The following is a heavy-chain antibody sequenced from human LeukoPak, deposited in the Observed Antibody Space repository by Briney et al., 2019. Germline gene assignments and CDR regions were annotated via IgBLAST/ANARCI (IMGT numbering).Heavy chain of an antibody. CDR1: GYTFTGYY. V-gene: IGHV1-2*02. Sequence: ASVKVSCKASGYTFTGYYMHWVRQAPGQGLEWMGWINPNSGGTNYAQKFQVRVTMTRDTSISTAYMELSRLRSDDTAVYYCARSWTPYYYDSSGYYREYFQHWGQGTLVTVSS. CDR2: INPNSGGT. J-gene: IGHJ1*01. CDR3: ARSWTPYYYDSSGYYREYFQH. D-gene: IGHD3-22*01.